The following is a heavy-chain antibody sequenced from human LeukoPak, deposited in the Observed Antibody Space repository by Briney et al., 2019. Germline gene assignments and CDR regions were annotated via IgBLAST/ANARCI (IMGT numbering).Heavy chain of an antibody. V-gene: IGHV1-8*01. Sequence: ASVKVSCKTSGYTLTSYEINWVRQATGQGLEWMGGMNPNSGYTGFAQKFQGRVTMTRDTSISTAYMELNSLRSEDTAVYYCVRVYGAIDYWGQGTLVTVSS. CDR2: MNPNSGYT. J-gene: IGHJ4*02. CDR1: GYTLTSYE. CDR3: VRVYGAIDY. D-gene: IGHD4-17*01.